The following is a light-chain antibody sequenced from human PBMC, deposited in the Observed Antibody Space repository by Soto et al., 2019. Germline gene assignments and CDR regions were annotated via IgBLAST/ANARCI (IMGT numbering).Light chain of an antibody. J-gene: IGLJ2*01. V-gene: IGLV2-14*01. Sequence: QSALTQPASVSGSPGQSITISCTGTSSDVGGYNYVSWYQQHPGKAPKLMIYDVSNRPSGVSSRFSGSKSANTASLTISGLQAEVEADYYCSSYTSSSPLGVVFGGGTKLTVL. CDR2: DVS. CDR1: SSDVGGYNY. CDR3: SSYTSSSPLGVV.